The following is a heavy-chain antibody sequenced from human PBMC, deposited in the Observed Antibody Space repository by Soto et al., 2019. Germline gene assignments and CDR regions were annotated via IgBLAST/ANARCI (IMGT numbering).Heavy chain of an antibody. J-gene: IGHJ4*02. Sequence: QVHLVKSGAEVKKPGASVKVSCKGSGYAFTTYGSTWVRQAPGQGLEWMGWISAHNGNTNYAQKLPGRVTVTRDTSTSTAYMELRSLRSDDTAVYYCARGRYGDYWGQGALVTVSS. CDR1: GYAFTTYG. V-gene: IGHV1-18*01. CDR3: ARGRYGDY. D-gene: IGHD1-1*01. CDR2: ISAHNGNT.